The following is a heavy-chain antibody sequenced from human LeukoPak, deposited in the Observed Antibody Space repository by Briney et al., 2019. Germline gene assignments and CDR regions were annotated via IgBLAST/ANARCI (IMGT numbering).Heavy chain of an antibody. CDR1: GFRLSTYG. D-gene: IGHD6-13*01. Sequence: GGSLRLSCVVSGFRLSTYGMHWVRQAPGKGLEWLAYIRSNAIDQFYADSVKGRFTISRDNSKNTLYLQMNSLRTDDTAVYYCAKGLGSIPASGFFDYWGQGALVTVSS. CDR3: AKGLGSIPASGFFDY. J-gene: IGHJ4*02. V-gene: IGHV3-30*02. CDR2: IRSNAIDQ.